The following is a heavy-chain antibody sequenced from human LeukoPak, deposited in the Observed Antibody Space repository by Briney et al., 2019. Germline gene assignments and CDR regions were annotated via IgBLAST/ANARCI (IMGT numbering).Heavy chain of an antibody. V-gene: IGHV1-8*03. Sequence: GASVKVSCKASGYTFITYDINWVRQATGQGLEWMGWMNPNNGNIGYAQKFQGRITITRNTSISTVYMELSSLRSEDTAVYYCARRTYMDVWGKGTTVTVSS. CDR1: GYTFITYD. CDR2: MNPNNGNI. J-gene: IGHJ6*03. CDR3: ARRTYMDV.